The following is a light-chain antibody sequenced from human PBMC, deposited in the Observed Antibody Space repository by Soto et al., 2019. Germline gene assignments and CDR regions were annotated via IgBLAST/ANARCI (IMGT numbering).Light chain of an antibody. CDR3: SSLTGSNTWV. J-gene: IGLJ3*02. V-gene: IGLV2-14*03. Sequence: QSALTQPASVSESPGQSITISCTGTSSDVGGYNYVSWYQQHPGKAPKLIIYDVSSRPSGVSHRFSGSRSGNTASLTISGLQAEDEADYYCSSLTGSNTWVFGGGTKLTVL. CDR1: SSDVGGYNY. CDR2: DVS.